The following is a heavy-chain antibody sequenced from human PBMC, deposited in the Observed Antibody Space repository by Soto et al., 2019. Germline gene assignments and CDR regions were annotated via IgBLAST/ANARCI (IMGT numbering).Heavy chain of an antibody. CDR3: VKGRKGYRSAFDI. CDR2: ISWNSGSI. CDR1: GFTFDDYA. V-gene: IGHV3-9*01. Sequence: EVQLVESGGGLVQPGRSLRLSCAASGFTFDDYAMHWVRQAPGKGLEWVSGISWNSGSIGYADSVKGRFTISRDNAKNSLYLQMNSLRAEDTALYYCVKGRKGYRSAFDIWGQGTMVTVSS. J-gene: IGHJ3*02. D-gene: IGHD3-16*02.